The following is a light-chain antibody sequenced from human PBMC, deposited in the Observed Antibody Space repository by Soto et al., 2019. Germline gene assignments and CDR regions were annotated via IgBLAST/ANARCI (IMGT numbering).Light chain of an antibody. CDR3: GTWDSTLRV. V-gene: IGLV2-14*01. Sequence: QSVLTQPASVSGSPGQSITISCTGTSSDVGGYNYVSWYQQHPGKAPKLMIYEVSNRPSGVSNRFSGSKSGNTASLTISGLQAEDEADYYCGTWDSTLRVFGGGTKLTVL. J-gene: IGLJ2*01. CDR2: EVS. CDR1: SSDVGGYNY.